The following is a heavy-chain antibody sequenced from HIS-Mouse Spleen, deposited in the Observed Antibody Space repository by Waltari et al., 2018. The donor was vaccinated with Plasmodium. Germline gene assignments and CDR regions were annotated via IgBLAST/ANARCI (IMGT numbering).Heavy chain of an antibody. Sequence: QVQLVQSGAEVKKPGSSVKVSCKASGYTFTGYYIPWVRQAPGQGIEWMGWINPNSGGTNYAQKFQGRVTMTRDTSISTAYMELSRLRSDDTAVYYCARVLGYKAAAGTFVEYFQHWGQGTLVTVSS. CDR2: INPNSGGT. CDR1: GYTFTGYY. CDR3: ARVLGYKAAAGTFVEYFQH. V-gene: IGHV1-2*02. D-gene: IGHD6-13*01. J-gene: IGHJ1*01.